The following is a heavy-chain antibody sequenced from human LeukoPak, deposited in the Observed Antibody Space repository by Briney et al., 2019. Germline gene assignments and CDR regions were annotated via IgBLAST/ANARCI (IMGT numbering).Heavy chain of an antibody. J-gene: IGHJ4*02. Sequence: SLSFSCAASGFTFCSYGMHWVRHDPSKGLEGLAVIWYDGSNNYHADSVKGRFTISRDNSKNTLYLQMNSLRAEDTAVYYCAREYGDYPLFDYWGQGTLVTVSS. CDR1: GFTFCSYG. V-gene: IGHV3-33*01. D-gene: IGHD4-17*01. CDR2: IWYDGSNN. CDR3: AREYGDYPLFDY.